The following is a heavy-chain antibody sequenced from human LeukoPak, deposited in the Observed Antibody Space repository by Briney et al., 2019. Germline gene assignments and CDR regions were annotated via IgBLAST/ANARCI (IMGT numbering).Heavy chain of an antibody. CDR2: ISSSSSYI. CDR3: ATPARGGSALP. J-gene: IGHJ5*02. V-gene: IGHV3-21*01. CDR1: GFTFSSYS. Sequence: PGGSLRLSCAASGFTFSSYSMNWVRQAPGKGLEWVSSISSSSSYIYYADSVKGRFTISRDNAKKSLFLQINSLRAEDTAVYYCATPARGGSALPWGQGTLVTVSS. D-gene: IGHD6-19*01.